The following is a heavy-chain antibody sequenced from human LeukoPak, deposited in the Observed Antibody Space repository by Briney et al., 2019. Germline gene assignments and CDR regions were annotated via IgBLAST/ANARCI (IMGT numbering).Heavy chain of an antibody. Sequence: SETLSLTCIVSGGSISSSSYYWGWIRQPPGKGLEWIGSIYYSGSTYYNPSLKSRVTISVDTSKNQFSLKLSSVTAADTAVYYCAREAAAGAAYYYYMDVWGKGTTVTVSS. CDR2: IYYSGST. J-gene: IGHJ6*03. CDR1: GGSISSSSYY. V-gene: IGHV4-39*07. D-gene: IGHD6-13*01. CDR3: AREAAAGAAYYYYMDV.